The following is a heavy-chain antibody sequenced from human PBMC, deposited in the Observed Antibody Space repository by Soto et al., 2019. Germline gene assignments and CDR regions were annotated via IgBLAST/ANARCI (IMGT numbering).Heavy chain of an antibody. CDR1: GFTFSDYG. CDR3: ARVDFGGNSYYFDY. Sequence: PGGSLRLSCVASGFTFSDYGIHWVRQAPDKGLEWVAVVWFDGSIQYYGDSVKGRFTISRDNSNNTVDLQMNNLRAEDTAVYYCARVDFGGNSYYFDYWGQETPVTVSS. V-gene: IGHV3-33*01. CDR2: VWFDGSIQ. J-gene: IGHJ4*02. D-gene: IGHD1-7*01.